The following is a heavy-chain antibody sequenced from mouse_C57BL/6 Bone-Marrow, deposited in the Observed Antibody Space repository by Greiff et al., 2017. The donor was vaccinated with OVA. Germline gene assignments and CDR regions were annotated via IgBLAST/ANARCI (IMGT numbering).Heavy chain of an antibody. V-gene: IGHV1-50*01. J-gene: IGHJ2*01. Sequence: VQLQQPGAELVQPGASVKLSCKASGYTFTSYWMQWVKQRPGQGLEWIGEIDPSDSYTNYNQKFKGKATLTVDTSSSTAYMQLSSLTSEDSAVYYCAAYFDYWGQGTTLTVSS. CDR3: AAYFDY. CDR1: GYTFTSYW. CDR2: IDPSDSYT.